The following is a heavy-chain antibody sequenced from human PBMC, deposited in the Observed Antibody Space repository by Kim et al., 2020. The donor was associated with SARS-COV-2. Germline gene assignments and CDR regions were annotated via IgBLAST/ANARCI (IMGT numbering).Heavy chain of an antibody. J-gene: IGHJ5*02. Sequence: SETLSLTCTVSGGSISSYYWSWIRQPPGKGLEWIGYIYYSGGTNYNPSLKSRVTISVDTSKNQFSLKLSSVTAADTAVYYCARAELLRNWFDPWGQGTLVTVSS. V-gene: IGHV4-59*13. CDR3: ARAELLRNWFDP. D-gene: IGHD3-10*01. CDR2: IYYSGGT. CDR1: GGSISSYY.